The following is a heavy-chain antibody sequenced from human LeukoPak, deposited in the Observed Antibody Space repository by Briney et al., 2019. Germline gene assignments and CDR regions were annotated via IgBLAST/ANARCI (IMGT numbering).Heavy chain of an antibody. Sequence: NPGGSLRLSCAASGFTFSSYSMNWVRQGPGKGLEWVSSISSSSSYIYYADSVKGRFTISRDNAKNSLYLQMNSLRAEDTAVYYCARSNRRVLMVYAPHHYFDYWGQGTLVTVSS. CDR1: GFTFSSYS. J-gene: IGHJ4*02. V-gene: IGHV3-21*01. CDR3: ARSNRRVLMVYAPHHYFDY. CDR2: ISSSSSYI. D-gene: IGHD2-8*01.